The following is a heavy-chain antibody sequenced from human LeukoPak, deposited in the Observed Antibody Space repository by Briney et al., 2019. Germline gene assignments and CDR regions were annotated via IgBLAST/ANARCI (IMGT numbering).Heavy chain of an antibody. V-gene: IGHV3-23*01. CDR2: ISGSGGST. CDR3: AKDGWYCSSTSCFEYFQH. CDR1: GFTFSSYA. J-gene: IGHJ1*01. D-gene: IGHD2-2*01. Sequence: GGSLRLSCAASGFTFSSYAMSWVRQAPGKGLEWVSAISGSGGSTYYADSVKGRFTISRDNSKNTLYLQMNSLRAEDTAVYYCAKDGWYCSSTSCFEYFQHWGQGTLVTVSS.